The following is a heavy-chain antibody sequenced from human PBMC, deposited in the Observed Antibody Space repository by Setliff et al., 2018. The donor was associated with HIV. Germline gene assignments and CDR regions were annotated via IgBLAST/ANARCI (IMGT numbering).Heavy chain of an antibody. J-gene: IGHJ4*02. Sequence: GGSLRLSCAASGFTFRNYAMSWVRQAPGKGLEWVSTINGSGTTNYADSVKGRFTVSRDNSRTTVFLQMNSLRVEDTAVYYCAKRLVRTFDFWGQGTLVTVSS. CDR1: GFTFRNYA. D-gene: IGHD3-9*01. CDR3: AKRLVRTFDF. CDR2: INGSGTT. V-gene: IGHV3-23*01.